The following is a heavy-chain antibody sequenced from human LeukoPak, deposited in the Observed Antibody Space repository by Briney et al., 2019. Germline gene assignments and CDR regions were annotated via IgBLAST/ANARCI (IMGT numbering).Heavy chain of an antibody. V-gene: IGHV4-30-4*01. CDR1: GGSISSGDYY. J-gene: IGHJ6*02. D-gene: IGHD2-2*01. CDR3: ARASTSETYGMDV. CDR2: IYYSGST. Sequence: SETLSLTCTVSGGSISSGDYYWSWIRQPPGKGLEWIGYIYYSGSTYYHPSLKSRVTISVDTSKNQFSLKLSSVTAADTAVYYCARASTSETYGMDVWGQGTTVTVSS.